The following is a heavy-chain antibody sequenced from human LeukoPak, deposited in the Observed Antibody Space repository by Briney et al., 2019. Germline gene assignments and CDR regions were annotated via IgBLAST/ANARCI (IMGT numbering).Heavy chain of an antibody. J-gene: IGHJ4*02. V-gene: IGHV4-34*01. D-gene: IGHD6-13*01. CDR3: ARGEAFIAAAGTLYYFDY. CDR1: GGSFGGYY. CDR2: INHSGST. Sequence: KPSETLSLTCAVYGGSFGGYYWSWIRHPPGKWLEWIGEINHSGSTNYNPSLKSRVTISVDTSKNQFSLKLSSVTAADTAVYYCARGEAFIAAAGTLYYFDYWGQGTLVTVSS.